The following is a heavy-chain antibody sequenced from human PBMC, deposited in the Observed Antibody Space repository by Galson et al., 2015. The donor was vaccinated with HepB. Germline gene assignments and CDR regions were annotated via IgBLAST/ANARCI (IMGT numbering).Heavy chain of an antibody. Sequence: SVKVSCKASGYTFTGYYMHWVRQAPGQGLEWMGCINPNSGGTNYAQKFQGRVTMTRDTSISTAYMELSRLRSDDTAVYYCAADYPAHCSSTSCYPNWFDPWGQGTLVTVSS. CDR2: INPNSGGT. D-gene: IGHD2-2*01. J-gene: IGHJ5*02. CDR1: GYTFTGYY. CDR3: AADYPAHCSSTSCYPNWFDP. V-gene: IGHV1-2*02.